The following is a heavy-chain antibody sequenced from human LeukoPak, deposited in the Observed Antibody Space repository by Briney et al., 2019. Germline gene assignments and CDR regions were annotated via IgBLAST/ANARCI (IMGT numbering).Heavy chain of an antibody. D-gene: IGHD3-22*01. CDR2: ISAYNGNT. CDR1: GYTFTSYG. Sequence: ASVKVSCKASGYTFTSYGISWVRQAPGQGLEWMGWISAYNGNTNYAQKLQGRVTMTTDTSTSTAYMELRSLRSDDTAVYYCANTTYYYDSSVDTPPPTYFDYWGQGTLVTVSS. J-gene: IGHJ4*02. V-gene: IGHV1-18*01. CDR3: ANTTYYYDSSVDTPPPTYFDY.